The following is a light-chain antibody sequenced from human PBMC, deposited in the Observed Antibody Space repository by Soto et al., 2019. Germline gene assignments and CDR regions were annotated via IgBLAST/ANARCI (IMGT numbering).Light chain of an antibody. CDR3: SSYTSSSTLL. Sequence: QSALTQPPSVSGSPGQSVTISCTGTSSDVGRYNRVSWYQQPPGTAPKLMIYEVSNRPSGVPDRFSGSKSGNTASLTISGLQAEDEADYYCSSYTSSSTLLFGGGTKLTV. CDR1: SSDVGRYNR. CDR2: EVS. V-gene: IGLV2-18*02. J-gene: IGLJ2*01.